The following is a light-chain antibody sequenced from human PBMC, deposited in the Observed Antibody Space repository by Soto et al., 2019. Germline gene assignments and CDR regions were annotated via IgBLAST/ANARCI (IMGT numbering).Light chain of an antibody. Sequence: EIVLTQSPGTLSLSPGERATLSCRARQSVSSSYLAWYQQKPGQAPRLLIYGASSRATGIPDRFSGSGSGTDVTLTISRLEPEDFAVYYCQQYGSSPLTFGGGNKVEIK. CDR3: QQYGSSPLT. J-gene: IGKJ4*01. V-gene: IGKV3-20*01. CDR1: QSVSSSY. CDR2: GAS.